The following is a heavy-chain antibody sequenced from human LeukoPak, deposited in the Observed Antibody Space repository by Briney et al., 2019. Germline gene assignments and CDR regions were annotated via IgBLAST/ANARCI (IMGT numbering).Heavy chain of an antibody. CDR3: ARGYGSRSYYFDY. J-gene: IGHJ4*02. V-gene: IGHV5-10-1*01. Sequence: GESLKISCKGSGYSFTSYWISWVRQMPGKGLEWMGRIDPSDSYTNYSPSFQGHVTISADKSISTAYLQWSSLKASDTAMYYCARGYGSRSYYFDYWGQGTLVTVSS. CDR1: GYSFTSYW. D-gene: IGHD3-10*01. CDR2: IDPSDSYT.